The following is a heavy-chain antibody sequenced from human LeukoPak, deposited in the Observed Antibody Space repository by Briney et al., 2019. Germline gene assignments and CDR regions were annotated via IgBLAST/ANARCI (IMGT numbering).Heavy chain of an antibody. D-gene: IGHD6-13*01. CDR3: AREEQLVRGYFDY. J-gene: IGHJ4*02. CDR1: GYTFTSYY. CDR2: INPSGGST. V-gene: IGHV1-46*01. Sequence: ASVKVSCKASGYTFTSYYMHWVRQAPGQGLEWMGIINPSGGSTSYAQKFQGRVTMTRDTSISTAYMELSRLRSDDTAVYYCAREEQLVRGYFDYWGQGTLVTVSS.